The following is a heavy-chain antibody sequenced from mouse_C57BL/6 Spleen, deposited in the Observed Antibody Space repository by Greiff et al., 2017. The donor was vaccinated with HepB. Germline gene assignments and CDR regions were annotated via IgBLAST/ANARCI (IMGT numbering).Heavy chain of an antibody. CDR2: INPGSGGT. D-gene: IGHD1-1*01. J-gene: IGHJ1*03. V-gene: IGHV1-54*01. Sequence: QVHVKQSGAELVRPGTSVKVSCKASGYAFTNYLIEWVKQRPGQGLEWIGVINPGSGGTNYNEKFKGKATLTADKSSSTAYMQLSSLTSEDSAVYFCARGYYGSRGGYFDVWGTGTTVTVSS. CDR3: ARGYYGSRGGYFDV. CDR1: GYAFTNYL.